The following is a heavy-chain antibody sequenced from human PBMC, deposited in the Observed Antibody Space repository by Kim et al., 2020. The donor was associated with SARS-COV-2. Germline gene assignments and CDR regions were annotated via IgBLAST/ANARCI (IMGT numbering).Heavy chain of an antibody. D-gene: IGHD3-9*01. Sequence: ASVKVSCKASGYTFTSYGISWVRQAPGQGLEWMGWISAYNGNTNYAQKLQGRVTMTTDTSTSTAYMELRSLRSDDTAVYYCAREVYYDILTGYLREGSPTLDPWGQGTLVTVSS. J-gene: IGHJ5*02. V-gene: IGHV1-18*01. CDR2: ISAYNGNT. CDR3: AREVYYDILTGYLREGSPTLDP. CDR1: GYTFTSYG.